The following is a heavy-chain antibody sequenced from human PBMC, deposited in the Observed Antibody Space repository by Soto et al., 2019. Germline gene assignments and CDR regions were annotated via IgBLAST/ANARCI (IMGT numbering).Heavy chain of an antibody. Sequence: QDQLVQAGAEVAKPGASVKVSCKASVLGDGISWVRQAPGQGLEWMGWINVHKGQTEYAAKFEGRVTMTSETTTNPGYLELRALRSDDTAVYYSARRGPQYMDVWGKGNTVIVSS. CDR2: INVHKGQT. J-gene: IGHJ6*04. D-gene: IGHD3-10*01. V-gene: IGHV1-18*01. CDR1: VLGDG. CDR3: ARRGPQYMDV.